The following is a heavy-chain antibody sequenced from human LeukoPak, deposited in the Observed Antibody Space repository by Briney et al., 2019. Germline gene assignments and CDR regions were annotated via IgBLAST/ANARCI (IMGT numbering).Heavy chain of an antibody. J-gene: IGHJ6*02. D-gene: IGHD3-10*01. CDR1: GFTFGAYC. V-gene: IGHV3-9*01. Sequence: GRSLRLSCAASGFTFGAYCMHWVRQPPGKGLEWVSAINWNSDTIHYADSGRGRFTISRDNAKNTLYLQMNSLKVEDTAFYFCTKDISSGRPAPYGMDVWGHGTTVTVSS. CDR3: TKDISSGRPAPYGMDV. CDR2: INWNSDTI.